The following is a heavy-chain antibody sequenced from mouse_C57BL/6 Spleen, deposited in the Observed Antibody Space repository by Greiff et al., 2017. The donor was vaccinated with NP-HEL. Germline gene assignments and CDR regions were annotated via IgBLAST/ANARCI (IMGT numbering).Heavy chain of an antibody. Sequence: EVKVVESGGGLVKPGGSLKLSCAASGFTFSSYAMSWVRQTPEKRLEWVATISDGGSYTYYPDNVKGRFTISRDNAKNNLYLQMSHLKSEDTAMYYCARMDYVDYWGQGTTLTVSS. CDR1: GFTFSSYA. J-gene: IGHJ2*01. CDR3: ARMDYVDY. V-gene: IGHV5-4*03. CDR2: ISDGGSYT. D-gene: IGHD2-3*01.